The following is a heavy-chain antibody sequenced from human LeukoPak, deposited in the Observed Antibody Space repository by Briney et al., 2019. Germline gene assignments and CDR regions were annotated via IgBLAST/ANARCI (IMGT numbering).Heavy chain of an antibody. D-gene: IGHD6-13*01. V-gene: IGHV3-21*01. J-gene: IGHJ5*02. Sequence: AGGSLRLSCAASGFTFSSYSMNWVRQAPGKGLEWVSSISGSSSYIYYTDSVKGRFTISRDNAKNSLYLQMNSLRAEDTAVYYCARDRSNVAATDGWFDPWGQGTLVTVSS. CDR3: ARDRSNVAATDGWFDP. CDR2: ISGSSSYI. CDR1: GFTFSSYS.